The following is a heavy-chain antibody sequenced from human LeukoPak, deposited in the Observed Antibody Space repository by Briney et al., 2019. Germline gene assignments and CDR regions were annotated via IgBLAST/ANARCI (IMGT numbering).Heavy chain of an antibody. Sequence: GGSLRLSCAASGVTFSSYWMSWVRQAPGKGLEWVANIKEDGSEIYYVDSVKGRFTISRDNAKNSLYLQMNSLRAEDTAVYYCARNVYYMDVWGKGTTVTVSS. CDR1: GVTFSSYW. D-gene: IGHD3-10*02. CDR3: ARNVYYMDV. V-gene: IGHV3-7*01. CDR2: IKEDGSEI. J-gene: IGHJ6*03.